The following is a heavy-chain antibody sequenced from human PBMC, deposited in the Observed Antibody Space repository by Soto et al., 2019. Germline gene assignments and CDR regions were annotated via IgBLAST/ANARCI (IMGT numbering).Heavy chain of an antibody. CDR1: GDSVSSNSAA. CDR3: AREVTAPSYYYYYGMDV. Sequence: LSLTCAISGDSVSSNSAAWNWIRQSPSRGLEWLGRTYYRSKWYNDYAVSVKSRITINPDTSKNQFSLQLNSVTPEDTAVYYCAREVTAPSYYYYYGMDVWGQGTTVTVSS. V-gene: IGHV6-1*01. D-gene: IGHD4-4*01. J-gene: IGHJ6*02. CDR2: TYYRSKWYN.